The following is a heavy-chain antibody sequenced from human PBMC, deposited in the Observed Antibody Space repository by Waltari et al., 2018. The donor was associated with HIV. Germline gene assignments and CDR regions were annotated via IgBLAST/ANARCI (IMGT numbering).Heavy chain of an antibody. D-gene: IGHD1-7*01. CDR2: INPNSGGT. J-gene: IGHJ6*02. V-gene: IGHV1-2*02. CDR3: ARDRARTTDYYYYGMDV. Sequence: QVQLVQSGAEVKKPGASVKVSCKASGYTFTGYYMHWVRQAPGQGLEWMGWINPNSGGTNDEQKFKGRVTMTRDTSISTAYMELSRLRSDDTAVYYCARDRARTTDYYYYGMDVWGQGTTVTVSS. CDR1: GYTFTGYY.